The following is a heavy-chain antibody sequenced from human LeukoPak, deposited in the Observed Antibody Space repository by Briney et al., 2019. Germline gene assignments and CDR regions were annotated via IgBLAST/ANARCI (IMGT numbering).Heavy chain of an antibody. D-gene: IGHD1-26*01. CDR3: AKGGKWDVTPFDY. J-gene: IGHJ4*02. V-gene: IGHV3-23*01. Sequence: GGSLRLSCAASGFTFTSYSKNWVRQAPGKGLEWVSTTSGGGGSTYYADSVKGRFTISRDNSKNTLYLQVNSLRAEDTAVYYCAKGGKWDVTPFDYWGQGTLVTVSS. CDR2: TSGGGGST. CDR1: GFTFTSYS.